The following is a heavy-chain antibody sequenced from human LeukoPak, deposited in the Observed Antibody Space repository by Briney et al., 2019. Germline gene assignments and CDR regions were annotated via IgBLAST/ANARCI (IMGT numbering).Heavy chain of an antibody. CDR3: ARGHSGSCQRSDAFDI. CDR2: TSSGSDDI. CDR1: GFAFVSYS. D-gene: IGHD1-26*01. Sequence: AGSLRLSCAASGFAFVSYSRNWVRHAPRKGLEWVSSTSSGSDDIYYADSLKGRFSTSRDNAKNSQYLKMNSLRVEDKAVYYCARGHSGSCQRSDAFDIWGQGAMGTVSS. V-gene: IGHV3-21*01. J-gene: IGHJ3*02.